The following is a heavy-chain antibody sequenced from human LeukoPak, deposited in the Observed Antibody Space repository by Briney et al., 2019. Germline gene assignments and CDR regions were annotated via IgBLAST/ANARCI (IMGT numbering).Heavy chain of an antibody. V-gene: IGHV4-4*07. CDR2: IYTSGST. J-gene: IGHJ6*03. CDR1: GGSISSYY. CDR3: ARAPYYYYYYYMDV. Sequence: RPSETLSLTCTVSGGSISSYYWSWIRQPAGKGLEWIGRIYTSGSTNYNPSLKSRVTMSVDTSKNQFSLKLSSVTAADTAVYYCARAPYYYYYYYMDVWGKGTTVTISS.